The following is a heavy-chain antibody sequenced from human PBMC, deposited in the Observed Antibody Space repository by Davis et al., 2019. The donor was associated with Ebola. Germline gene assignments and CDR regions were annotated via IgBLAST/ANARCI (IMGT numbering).Heavy chain of an antibody. V-gene: IGHV3-74*01. CDR1: GFTFNKFW. Sequence: GESLKISCAASGFTFNKFWMHWVRQAPGKGLVWVSRINSDGSSTSYADSVKGRFTISRDNAKNTLYLQMNSLRAEDTAVYYCARADQDTMVRGVIISGEYFQHWGQGTLVTVSS. CDR2: INSDGSST. J-gene: IGHJ1*01. CDR3: ARADQDTMVRGVIISGEYFQH. D-gene: IGHD3-10*01.